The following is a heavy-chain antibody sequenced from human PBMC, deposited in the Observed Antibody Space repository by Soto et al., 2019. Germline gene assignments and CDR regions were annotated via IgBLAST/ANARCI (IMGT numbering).Heavy chain of an antibody. J-gene: IGHJ6*02. CDR1: GFTFSSYW. V-gene: IGHV3-74*01. D-gene: IGHD6-13*01. CDR2: VNSDGSST. Sequence: GGSLRLSCAASGFTFSSYWMHWVRQAPGKGLVWVSRVNSDGSSTTYADSVKGRFTISRDNAKNTLFLHMNSLRAEDRAVYYCARGGSDIAARGGSDIAAAAPVRGLDVWGQGTTVTVSS. CDR3: ARGGSDIAARGGSDIAAAAPVRGLDV.